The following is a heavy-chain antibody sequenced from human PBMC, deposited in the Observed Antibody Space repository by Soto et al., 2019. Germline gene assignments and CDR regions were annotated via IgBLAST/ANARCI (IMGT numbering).Heavy chain of an antibody. D-gene: IGHD6-13*01. CDR1: GGTFSSYA. V-gene: IGHV1-69*01. J-gene: IGHJ6*02. CDR2: IIPIFGTA. CDR3: ARASIAAAGTNYYYYDMDV. Sequence: QVQLVQSGAEVKKPGSSVKVSCKASGGTFSSYAISWVRQAPGQGLEWMGGIIPIFGTANYAQKFQGRVTITADESTSTAYMELSSLRAEDTAVYYCARASIAAAGTNYYYYDMDVWGQGTTVTVSS.